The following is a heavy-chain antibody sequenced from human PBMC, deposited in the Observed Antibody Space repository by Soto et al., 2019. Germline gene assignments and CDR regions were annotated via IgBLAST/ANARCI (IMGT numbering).Heavy chain of an antibody. D-gene: IGHD6-13*01. CDR1: GYTFTGYY. CDR2: INPNSGGT. V-gene: IGHV1-2*02. CDR3: ASPLDSSSWYYFDY. Sequence: ASVTVSCQASGYTFTGYYMHLVRQAPGQGLEWMGWINPNSGGTNYAQKFQGRVTMTRDTSASTAYMELSSLRSEDTAVYYCASPLDSSSWYYFDYWGQGTLVTVSS. J-gene: IGHJ4*02.